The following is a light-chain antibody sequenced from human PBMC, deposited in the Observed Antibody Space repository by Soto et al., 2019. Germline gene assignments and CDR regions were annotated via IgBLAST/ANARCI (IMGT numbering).Light chain of an antibody. V-gene: IGLV4-69*01. J-gene: IGLJ2*01. CDR2: LNSDGSH. CDR3: QTWGTGIPVV. Sequence: QLVLTQSTSASASLGASVKLTCTLSSGHSSYAIAWHQQQPEKGPRYLMKLNSDGSHSKGDGIPDRFSGSSSGAERYLTISSRQSEDEADYYCQTWGTGIPVVFGGGTKLTVL. CDR1: SGHSSYA.